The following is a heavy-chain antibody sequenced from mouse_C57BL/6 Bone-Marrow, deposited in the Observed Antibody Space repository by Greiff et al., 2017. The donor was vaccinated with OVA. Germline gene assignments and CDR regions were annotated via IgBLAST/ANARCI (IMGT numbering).Heavy chain of an antibody. J-gene: IGHJ3*01. Sequence: QVQLQQPGAELVKPAASVSLSCTASGYSFTSYCMHWVKQWPGQGLEWIGMIHPNSGSTNYNEKFKSMATLTVDKSYSTAYMQISSLTAEDSAVYYCARRDGYGGFAYWGQGTLVTVSA. D-gene: IGHD2-3*01. CDR1: GYSFTSYC. CDR2: IHPNSGST. V-gene: IGHV1-64*01. CDR3: ARRDGYGGFAY.